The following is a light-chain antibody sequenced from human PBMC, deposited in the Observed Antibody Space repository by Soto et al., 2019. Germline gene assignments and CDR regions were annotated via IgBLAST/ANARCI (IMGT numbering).Light chain of an antibody. CDR2: EAS. Sequence: DIQMTQSPPTLSASVGDRVTITCRASQSIDDWLAWYQQKPGEGPKILVYEASTLQSGVPSRFSGSGSGTYFTLTITNLQPDDFATYYCQQYDSFPLAFGGATKVEIK. CDR1: QSIDDW. V-gene: IGKV1-5*03. J-gene: IGKJ4*01. CDR3: QQYDSFPLA.